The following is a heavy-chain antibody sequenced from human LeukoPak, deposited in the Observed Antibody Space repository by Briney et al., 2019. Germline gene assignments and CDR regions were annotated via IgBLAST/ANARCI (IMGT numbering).Heavy chain of an antibody. Sequence: PSETLSLTCTVSGGSFNNYFWSWIRRPPGKGLEWIGYIDDSGNTDYNPSLKSQVSISIAKSKNQFFLKLSSVTAADTAVYYCARALTYYYDSSGYYYDYWGQGTLVTVSS. CDR3: ARALTYYYDSSGYYYDY. CDR1: GGSFNNYF. D-gene: IGHD3-22*01. V-gene: IGHV4-59*08. J-gene: IGHJ4*02. CDR2: IDDSGNT.